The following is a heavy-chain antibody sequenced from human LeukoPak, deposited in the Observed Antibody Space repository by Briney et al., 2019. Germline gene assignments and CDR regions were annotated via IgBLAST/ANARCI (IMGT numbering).Heavy chain of an antibody. CDR3: ASGRNYYDSSVYYHY. V-gene: IGHV4-30-2*01. J-gene: IGHJ4*02. CDR1: GGSISSGGYS. Sequence: SETLSLTCAVSGGSISSGGYSWSWIRQPPGKGLEWIGYIYHSGSTYYNPSLKSRVTISVDRSKNQFSLKLSSVTAADTAVYYCASGRNYYDSSVYYHYWGQGTRVTVSS. D-gene: IGHD3-22*01. CDR2: IYHSGST.